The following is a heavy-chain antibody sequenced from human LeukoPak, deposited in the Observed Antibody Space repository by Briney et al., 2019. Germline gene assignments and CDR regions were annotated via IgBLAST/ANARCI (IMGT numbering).Heavy chain of an antibody. Sequence: ASVKVSCKTSGYPFTTYEIDWVRQAAGQGLEWMGWVHPDTGYADYAQKFQGRVTMTSDTSISTAYMELSSLRSDDTAVYFCARGPRNDPWGQGTLVTVSS. CDR1: GYPFTTYE. CDR3: ARGPRNDP. D-gene: IGHD1-14*01. J-gene: IGHJ5*02. V-gene: IGHV1-8*01. CDR2: VHPDTGYA.